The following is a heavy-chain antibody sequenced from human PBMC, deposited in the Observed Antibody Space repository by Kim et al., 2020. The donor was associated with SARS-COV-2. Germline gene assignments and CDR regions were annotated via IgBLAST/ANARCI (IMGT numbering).Heavy chain of an antibody. J-gene: IGHJ4*02. CDR2: IYYSGST. CDR3: ARNYYGGDYYFDY. Sequence: TLSLTCTVSGGSISSSSYYWGWIRQPPGKGLEWIGSIYYSGSTYYNPSLKSRVTISVDTSQNQFSLKLNSVTAADTAMYYCARNYYGGDYYFDYWGQGTLVTVSS. V-gene: IGHV4-39*01. D-gene: IGHD2-21*02. CDR1: GGSISSSSYY.